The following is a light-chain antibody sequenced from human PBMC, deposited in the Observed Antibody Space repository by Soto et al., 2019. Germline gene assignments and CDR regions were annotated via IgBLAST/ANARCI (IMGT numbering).Light chain of an antibody. CDR2: AAS. J-gene: IGKJ2*01. CDR3: QQSYTTPVYT. CDR1: QSISSF. V-gene: IGKV1-39*01. Sequence: DIQMTQSPSSLSASVGDRVTSTCRASQSISSFLNWYQQKPGKAPKLLIYAASSLETGVPSRFSGSGSGTEFTLTISSLQPEDFATYFCQQSYTTPVYTFGQGTKVDIK.